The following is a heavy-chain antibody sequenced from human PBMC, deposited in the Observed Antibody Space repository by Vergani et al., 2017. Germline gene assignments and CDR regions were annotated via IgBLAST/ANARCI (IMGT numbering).Heavy chain of an antibody. CDR1: GGSISSGDYY. Sequence: QVQLQESGPGLVKPSQTLSLTCTVSGGSISSGDYYWSWIRQPPGKGLEWIGYLYYSGSTYYNPSLNVRVTITVDTSKNQFSLKLSSVTAADTAVYYCARVGAMVLDHWFDRWGQGTLVTVSS. CDR3: ARVGAMVLDHWFDR. V-gene: IGHV4-30-4*01. CDR2: LYYSGST. D-gene: IGHD3-10*01. J-gene: IGHJ5*02.